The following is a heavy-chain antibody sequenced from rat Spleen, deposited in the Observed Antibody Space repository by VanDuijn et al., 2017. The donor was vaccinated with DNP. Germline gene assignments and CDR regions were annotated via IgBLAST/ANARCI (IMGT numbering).Heavy chain of an antibody. CDR2: ISYSGST. J-gene: IGHJ4*01. D-gene: IGHD3-2*01. CDR1: AYSITTNY. V-gene: IGHV3-1*01. CDR3: AKYGSTDPAMDA. Sequence: EVQLQESGPGLVKPSQSLSLTCSVTAYSITTNYWGWIRKFPGNKMEWVGHISYSGSTSYNPSLKSRISITRDTSKNQFFLHLNSVTTEDTATYYVAKYGSTDPAMDAWGQGTSIPVSS.